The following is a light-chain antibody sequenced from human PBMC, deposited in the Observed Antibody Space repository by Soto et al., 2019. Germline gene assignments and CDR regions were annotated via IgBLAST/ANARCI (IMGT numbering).Light chain of an antibody. V-gene: IGKV1-6*02. CDR1: QAISND. J-gene: IGKJ5*01. Sequence: AIQMTQSPSSQSASVGDRVTITCRASQAISNDLGWYQQKSGKAPKLLIYAASSLQTGVPSRFSGSGSGTDFTLTISSLQAEDFATYYCLQDYNAPPTFGQGTRVEIK. CDR2: AAS. CDR3: LQDYNAPPT.